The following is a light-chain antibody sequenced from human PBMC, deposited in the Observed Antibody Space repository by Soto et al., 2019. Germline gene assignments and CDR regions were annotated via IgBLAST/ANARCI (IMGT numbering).Light chain of an antibody. J-gene: IGLJ1*01. CDR2: EAS. V-gene: IGLV2-14*01. CDR1: SGAVGDYNY. Sequence: QSVLTQAASVSVSPGQSITISCTGSSGAVGDYNYVSWYQQNPGKPPKLMIYEASNRPSGVSTRFSGSKSGNTASLTLSGLEAEDEARYYCSSYTSRTTLVFGTGTKVTVL. CDR3: SSYTSRTTLV.